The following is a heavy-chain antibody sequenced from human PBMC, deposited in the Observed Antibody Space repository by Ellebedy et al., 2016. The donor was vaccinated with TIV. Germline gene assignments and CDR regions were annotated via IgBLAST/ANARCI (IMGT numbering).Heavy chain of an antibody. CDR2: ISSDGSNK. CDR1: GFTFRSHG. Sequence: GESLKISXVASGFTFRSHGIYWVRQAPDKGLEWVAVISSDGSNKYYADSVKGRFTISRDNSKNTLYLQMNSLRTDDMAVYYCARGGSSGSSDYWGQGTLVTVSS. CDR3: ARGGSSGSSDY. J-gene: IGHJ4*02. D-gene: IGHD3-10*01. V-gene: IGHV3-30*03.